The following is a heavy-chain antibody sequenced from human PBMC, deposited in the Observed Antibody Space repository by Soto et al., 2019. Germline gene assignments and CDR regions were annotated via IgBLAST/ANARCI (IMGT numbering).Heavy chain of an antibody. Sequence: QVQLVQSGAEVKKPGSSVKVSCKASGGTFSSYAISWVRQAPGQGLEWMGGIIPIFGTANYAPKFQGRVTITADESTTTAYMELSSLRSEDTAVYYSAILPRGYSYVLEDYWGQGTLVTVSS. V-gene: IGHV1-69*12. CDR2: IIPIFGTA. D-gene: IGHD5-18*01. CDR1: GGTFSSYA. J-gene: IGHJ4*02. CDR3: AILPRGYSYVLEDY.